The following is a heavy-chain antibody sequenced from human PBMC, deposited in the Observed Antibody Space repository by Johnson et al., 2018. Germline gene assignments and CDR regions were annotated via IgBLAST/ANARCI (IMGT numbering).Heavy chain of an antibody. J-gene: IGHJ3*01. CDR2: IWYDGNNK. Sequence: QVQLVESGGGVVQPGRSLRLSCTASGFTFSSYGMHWVRQAPGKGLEWLAVIWYDGNNKYYADFVKGRFTISRDNSKNTLYLQMISLRAEDTAVYSCTSTYYFDSSGYSIPDAFDLWGQGTMVTVSS. V-gene: IGHV3-33*01. D-gene: IGHD3-22*01. CDR1: GFTFSSYG. CDR3: TSTYYFDSSGYSIPDAFDL.